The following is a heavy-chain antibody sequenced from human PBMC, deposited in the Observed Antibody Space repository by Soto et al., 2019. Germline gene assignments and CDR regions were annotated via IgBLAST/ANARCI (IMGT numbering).Heavy chain of an antibody. CDR1: GFTFISYG. Sequence: GGSLRLSCAASGFTFISYGMHWGRQAPCKGLEWVAVISYDGSNKYYADSVKGRFTISRDNSKNTLYLQMNSLRAEDTAVYYCAKDPYYYGSGSLSPSAYYYYYMDVWGKGTTVTVSS. D-gene: IGHD3-10*01. CDR2: ISYDGSNK. J-gene: IGHJ6*03. V-gene: IGHV3-30*18. CDR3: AKDPYYYGSGSLSPSAYYYYYMDV.